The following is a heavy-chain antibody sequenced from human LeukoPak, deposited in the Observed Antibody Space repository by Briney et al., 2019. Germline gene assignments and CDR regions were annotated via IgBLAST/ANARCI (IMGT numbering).Heavy chain of an antibody. CDR2: INPNSGDT. CDR1: GYTFTGYY. Sequence: ASVKVSCKASGYTFTGYYMHWVRQAPGQGLEWMGWINPNSGDTNYAQKFQGRVTMTRDTSISTAYMELSSLRSDDTAVLYCARGSAEKESDSSGFAYWGQGTLVTVSS. J-gene: IGHJ4*02. V-gene: IGHV1-2*02. D-gene: IGHD3-22*01. CDR3: ARGSAEKESDSSGFAY.